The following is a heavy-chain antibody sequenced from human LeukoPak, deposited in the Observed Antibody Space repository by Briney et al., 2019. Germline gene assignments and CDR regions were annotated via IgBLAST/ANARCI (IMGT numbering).Heavy chain of an antibody. J-gene: IGHJ6*03. CDR1: GFTFTTFW. V-gene: IGHV3-74*01. CDR3: AKVGGVAGAGTVYYYYYMYG. CDR2: ISNDGSST. D-gene: IGHD6-19*01. Sequence: GGSLRLSCATSGFTFTTFWMHWVRQAQGKGLEWVSRISNDGSSTNYADSVKGRFTISRDNSKNTLYRQMNSLRAKDTAVYYCAKVGGVAGAGTVYYYYYMYGWGKGTTVTTSS.